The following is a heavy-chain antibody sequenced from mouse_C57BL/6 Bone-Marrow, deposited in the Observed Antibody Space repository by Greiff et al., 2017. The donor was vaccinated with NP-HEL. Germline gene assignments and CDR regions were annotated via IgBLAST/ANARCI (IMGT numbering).Heavy chain of an antibody. D-gene: IGHD2-3*01. CDR2: ISSGSSTI. J-gene: IGHJ3*01. V-gene: IGHV5-17*01. CDR1: GFTFSDYG. Sequence: EVKLMESGGGLVKPGGSLKLSCAASGFTFSDYGMHWVRQAPEKGLEWVAYISSGSSTIYYADTVKGRFTISRDNAKNTLFLQMTSLRSEDTAMYYCARDLYDGYPFAYWGQGTLVTVSA. CDR3: ARDLYDGYPFAY.